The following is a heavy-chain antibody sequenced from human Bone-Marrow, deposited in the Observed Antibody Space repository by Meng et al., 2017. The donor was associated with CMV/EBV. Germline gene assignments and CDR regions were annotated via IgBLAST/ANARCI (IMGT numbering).Heavy chain of an antibody. D-gene: IGHD3-10*01. V-gene: IGHV4-59*01. CDR1: GGSISSYY. CDR3: AREGLGSSAFDI. Sequence: GSLRLSCTVSGGSISSYYWSWIRQPPGKGLEWIGYIYYSGSTNYNPSLKSRVTISVDTSKNQFSLKLSSVTAADTAVYYCAREGLGSSAFDIWGQRTMVTVSS. CDR2: IYYSGST. J-gene: IGHJ3*02.